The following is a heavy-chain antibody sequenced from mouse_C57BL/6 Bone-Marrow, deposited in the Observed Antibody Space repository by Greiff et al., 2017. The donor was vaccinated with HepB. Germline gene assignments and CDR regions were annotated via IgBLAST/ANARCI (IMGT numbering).Heavy chain of an antibody. CDR2: IYPGSGST. Sequence: QVQLQHPGAELVKPGASVKMSCKASGYTFTSYWITWVKQRPGQGLEWIGDIYPGSGSTNYNEKFKSKATLTVDTSSSTAYMQLSSLTSEDSAVYYCARWHYGSSWDYWGQGTTLTVSS. V-gene: IGHV1-55*01. D-gene: IGHD1-1*01. CDR3: ARWHYGSSWDY. J-gene: IGHJ2*01. CDR1: GYTFTSYW.